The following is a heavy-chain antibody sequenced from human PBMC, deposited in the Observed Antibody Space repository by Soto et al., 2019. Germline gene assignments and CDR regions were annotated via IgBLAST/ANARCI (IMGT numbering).Heavy chain of an antibody. CDR3: ARDHGWSGHPFDY. Sequence: PSETLSLTCAVYGGSFSGYYWSWIRQPPGKGLEWIGYIYYSGSTNYNPSLKSRVTISVDTSKNQFSLKLSSVTAADTAVYYCARDHGWSGHPFDYWGQGTLVTVSS. CDR2: IYYSGST. V-gene: IGHV4-59*01. CDR1: GGSFSGYY. J-gene: IGHJ4*02. D-gene: IGHD3-3*01.